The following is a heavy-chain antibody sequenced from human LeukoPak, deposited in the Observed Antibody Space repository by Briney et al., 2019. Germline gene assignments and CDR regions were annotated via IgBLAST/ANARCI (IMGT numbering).Heavy chain of an antibody. D-gene: IGHD5-18*01. V-gene: IGHV3-53*05. CDR3: ARDRYSHGYALDC. J-gene: IGHJ4*02. Sequence: GGSLRLSCTASGFPVSNNYMSWVRQAPGKGLEWVSVIYCGGSTYHADSVKGRFILPRDNSKEPLNLQTNRLRVEDAAGYFVARDRYSHGYALDCSGQGTLVTVYS. CDR1: GFPVSNNY. CDR2: IYCGGST.